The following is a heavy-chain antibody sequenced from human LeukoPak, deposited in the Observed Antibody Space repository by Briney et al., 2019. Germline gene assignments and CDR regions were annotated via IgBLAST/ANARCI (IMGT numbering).Heavy chain of an antibody. Sequence: KPSQTLSLTCTVSGGSISSGSYYWSWLRQPAGKGLEWIGRIYTSGSTNYNPSLKSRVTISVDTSKNQFSLKLSSVTAADTAVYYCAREDSSGYYAWFDLWGQGTLVTVSS. J-gene: IGHJ5*02. D-gene: IGHD3-22*01. CDR3: AREDSSGYYAWFDL. CDR2: IYTSGST. CDR1: GGSISSGSYY. V-gene: IGHV4-61*02.